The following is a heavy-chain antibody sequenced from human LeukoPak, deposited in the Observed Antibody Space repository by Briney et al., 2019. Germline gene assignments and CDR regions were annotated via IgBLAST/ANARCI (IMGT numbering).Heavy chain of an antibody. CDR2: ISGSGGST. D-gene: IGHD2-15*01. Sequence: GGSLRLSCAASGFTFSSYGMSWVRQAPGKGLEWVSAISGSGGSTYYADSVKGRFTISRDNSKNTLYLQMNSLRAADTAVYYCAKSAVVVVAAPNWFDPWGQGTLVTVSS. CDR3: AKSAVVVVAAPNWFDP. CDR1: GFTFSSYG. J-gene: IGHJ5*02. V-gene: IGHV3-23*01.